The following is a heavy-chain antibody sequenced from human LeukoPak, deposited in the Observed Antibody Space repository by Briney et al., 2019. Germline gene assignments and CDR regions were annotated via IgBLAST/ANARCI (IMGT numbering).Heavy chain of an antibody. V-gene: IGHV1-69*05. J-gene: IGHJ6*03. CDR3: ARASIFGVVFYYMDV. CDR2: IVPAFRSA. CDR1: GGTFSTYA. D-gene: IGHD3-3*01. Sequence: SAKVSCKASGGTFSTYAISWVRQAPGQGLEWMGGIVPAFRSANYARTFQGRVAITTDESTKTAYLELSSLISEDTAVYYCARASIFGVVFYYMDVWGNGTSVTVSS.